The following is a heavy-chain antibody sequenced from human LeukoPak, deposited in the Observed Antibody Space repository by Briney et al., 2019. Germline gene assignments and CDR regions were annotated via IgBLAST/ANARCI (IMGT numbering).Heavy chain of an antibody. D-gene: IGHD3-22*01. Sequence: ETLSLTCTVSGGSISSYYWSWIRQPPGKGLEWIGYIYYSGSTNYNPSLKSRVTISVDTSKNQFSLKLSSVTAADTAVYYCARDRYYYDSSGYYKIFDYWGQGTLVTVSS. CDR3: ARDRYYYDSSGYYKIFDY. CDR1: GGSISSYY. J-gene: IGHJ4*02. CDR2: IYYSGST. V-gene: IGHV4-59*12.